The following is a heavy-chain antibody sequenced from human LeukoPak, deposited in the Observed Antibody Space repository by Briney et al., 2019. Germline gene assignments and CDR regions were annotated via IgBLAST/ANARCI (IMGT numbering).Heavy chain of an antibody. D-gene: IGHD3-22*01. CDR1: GGTFSSYA. CDR3: VIPYYYDSSGYQSDY. CDR2: IIPIFGTA. J-gene: IGHJ4*02. V-gene: IGHV1-69*05. Sequence: GASVKVSCKASGGTFSSYAISWVRQAPGQGLEWMGRIIPIFGTANYAQKFQGRVTITTDESTSTACMELSSLRSEDTAVYYCVIPYYYDSSGYQSDYWGQGTLVTVSS.